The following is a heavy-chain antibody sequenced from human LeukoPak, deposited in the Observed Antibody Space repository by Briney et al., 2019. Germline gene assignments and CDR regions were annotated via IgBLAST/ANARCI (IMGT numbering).Heavy chain of an antibody. CDR1: GASVTTYY. CDR2: IYYSGST. CDR3: ARVSAIGAFDI. V-gene: IGHV4-59*02. Sequence: KPSETLSLTCTVSGASVTTYYWIWIRQPPGKGLEWITYIYYSGSTDYNPSLKSRVTISLDTSKNQLSLKLNSVTAADTAVYYCARVSAIGAFDIWGQGTMVTVPS. D-gene: IGHD5/OR15-5a*01. J-gene: IGHJ3*02.